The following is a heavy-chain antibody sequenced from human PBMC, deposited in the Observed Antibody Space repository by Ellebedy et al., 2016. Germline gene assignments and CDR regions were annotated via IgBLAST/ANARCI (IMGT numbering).Heavy chain of an antibody. CDR3: VRDLGAVAGVLYWYFDL. D-gene: IGHD6-19*01. CDR1: GGSISSSGYS. J-gene: IGHJ2*01. CDR2: LFYRGST. V-gene: IGHV4-39*07. Sequence: SETLSLTCSVSGGSISSSGYSWGWIRKSPGKGLEWIGSLFYRGSTYYNPSLQSRVTMSVDASKNQFFLNVKSVTVADTAVYYCVRDLGAVAGVLYWYFDLWGRGTLVTVSS.